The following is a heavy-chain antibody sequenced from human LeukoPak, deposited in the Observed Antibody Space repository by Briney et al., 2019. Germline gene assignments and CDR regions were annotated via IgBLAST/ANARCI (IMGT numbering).Heavy chain of an antibody. D-gene: IGHD6-6*01. V-gene: IGHV4-59*01. CDR2: IYYSGST. CDR3: ARESLYSSSSRFDY. Sequence: PSETLSLTCTVSGGSISSYYWSWIRQPAGKGLEWIGYIYYSGSTNYNPSLKSRVTISVDTSKNQFSLKLSSVTAADTAVYYCARESLYSSSSRFDYWGQGTLVTVSS. J-gene: IGHJ4*02. CDR1: GGSISSYY.